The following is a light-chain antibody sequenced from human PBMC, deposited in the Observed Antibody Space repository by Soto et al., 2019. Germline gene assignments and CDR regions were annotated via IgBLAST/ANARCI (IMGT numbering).Light chain of an antibody. Sequence: DIQMTQSPSTLSASLGDRVTITCRASQNIGSWLACYQQTPGRAPRFLIYKASSLQIGVPSRFSGSGSGTEFTLTISSLQPDDFATYYCQQYNNYPWTFGQGTKVDI. CDR1: QNIGSW. J-gene: IGKJ1*01. CDR2: KAS. V-gene: IGKV1-5*03. CDR3: QQYNNYPWT.